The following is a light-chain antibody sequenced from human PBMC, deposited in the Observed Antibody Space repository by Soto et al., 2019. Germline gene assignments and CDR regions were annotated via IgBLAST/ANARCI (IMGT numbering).Light chain of an antibody. CDR2: EDT. CDR3: CSYADSSRTLV. V-gene: IGLV2-23*01. CDR1: ASVVGSYNL. J-gene: IGLJ2*01. Sequence: QSALTQSASVSGSPGQSITISCTGTASVVGSYNLVSWYQQVPGKAPKLMVYEDTKRPSGVSNRFSGSKSGNSASLTISGLQAEDEADYYCCSYADSSRTLVFGGGTKLTVL.